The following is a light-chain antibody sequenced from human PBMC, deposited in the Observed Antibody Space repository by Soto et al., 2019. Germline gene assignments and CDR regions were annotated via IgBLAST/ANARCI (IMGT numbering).Light chain of an antibody. CDR1: QSVSSSY. V-gene: IGKV3-20*01. CDR3: QHYGRLLWT. Sequence: EIVLTQSPGTLSLSPGERATLSCRASQSVSSSYLAWYQQKPGQAPRLLVNGVFSRATGIPDRSSGSGSGTDFTLTISRLQPEDFAVYYCQHYGRLLWTVGQGTKVDIK. J-gene: IGKJ1*01. CDR2: GVF.